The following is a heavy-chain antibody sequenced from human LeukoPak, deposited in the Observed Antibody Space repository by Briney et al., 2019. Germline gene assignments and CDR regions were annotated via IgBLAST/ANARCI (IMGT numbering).Heavy chain of an antibody. V-gene: IGHV1-2*02. CDR2: INPNSGGT. J-gene: IGHJ3*02. Sequence: ASVKVSCKASGYTFIGYYLYWVRQAPAQGLEWMGWINPNSGGTNYAQKFQGRVTMARDTSTTTAYMELRWLRSDDTAVYYCARGGIVPGATADAFEIWGQGTTVTVS. D-gene: IGHD2-2*01. CDR1: GYTFIGYY. CDR3: ARGGIVPGATADAFEI.